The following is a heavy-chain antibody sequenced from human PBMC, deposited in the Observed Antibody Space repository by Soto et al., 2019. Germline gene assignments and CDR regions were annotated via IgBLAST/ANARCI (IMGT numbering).Heavy chain of an antibody. J-gene: IGHJ6*02. CDR3: ARDRVDIVAIPVGHGMDV. V-gene: IGHV4-30-4*01. Sequence: PSETLSLTCTVSGGSISSGDYYWSWIRQPPGKGLEWIGYTYYSGSTYYNPSLKSRVTISVDTSKNQFSLKLSSVTAADTAVYYCARDRVDIVAIPVGHGMDVWGQGTTVTVSS. D-gene: IGHD5-12*01. CDR2: TYYSGST. CDR1: GGSISSGDYY.